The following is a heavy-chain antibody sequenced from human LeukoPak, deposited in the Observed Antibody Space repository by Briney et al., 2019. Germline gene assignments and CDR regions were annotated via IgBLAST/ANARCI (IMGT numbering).Heavy chain of an antibody. Sequence: GGSLRLSCAASGLTFSSHWMHWVRQAPGKVLVWVSSITNDGSSTTYADSVKGRFTISRDNAKNMLYLQVNSLIADDTAVYYCATQQRGSPAYRGQGTLVTVSS. D-gene: IGHD6-25*01. J-gene: IGHJ4*02. CDR3: ATQQRGSPAY. CDR2: ITNDGSST. CDR1: GLTFSSHW. V-gene: IGHV3-74*01.